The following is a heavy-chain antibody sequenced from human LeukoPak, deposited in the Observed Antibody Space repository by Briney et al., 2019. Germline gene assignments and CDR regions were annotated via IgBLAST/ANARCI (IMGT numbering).Heavy chain of an antibody. J-gene: IGHJ4*02. CDR2: IYTSGST. CDR3: AREVRGVTMVRGVPYYFDY. CDR1: GGSISSYY. D-gene: IGHD3-10*01. Sequence: PSETLSLTCTVSGGSISSYYWSWIRQPAGKGLEWIGRIYTSGSTNYNPSLKSRVTMSVDTSKNQFSLKLSSVTAADTAVYYCAREVRGVTMVRGVPYYFDYWGQGTLVTVSS. V-gene: IGHV4-4*07.